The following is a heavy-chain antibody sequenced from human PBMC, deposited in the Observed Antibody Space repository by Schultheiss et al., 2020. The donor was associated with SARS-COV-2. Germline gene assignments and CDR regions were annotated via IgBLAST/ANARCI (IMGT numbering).Heavy chain of an antibody. CDR1: GFTSSLYW. D-gene: IGHD3-22*01. CDR3: AMFNQFDSSPYYPPYGMDV. V-gene: IGHV3-7*01. CDR2: IKEDGSEK. J-gene: IGHJ6*02. Sequence: GGSLRLSCEASGFTSSLYWMSWVRQSPGKGLEWVASIKEDGSEKYYVDSVQGRFTISRDNVKNSVFLQMNSLRAEDTAVYYCAMFNQFDSSPYYPPYGMDVWGQGTTVTVSS.